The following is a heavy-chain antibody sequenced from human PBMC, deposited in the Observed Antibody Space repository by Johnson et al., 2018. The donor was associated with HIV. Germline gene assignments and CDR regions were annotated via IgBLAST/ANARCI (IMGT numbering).Heavy chain of an antibody. Sequence: VQLVESGGGVVQPGRSLRLSCAASGFTFSDYNMSWIRQAPGKGLEWVSYISSSGRTIYYADSVKGRFTISRDNAKNSLYLQMNSLRAEDTAVYYCARGIPRRNGDYDHVIDIWGQGTMVTVSS. J-gene: IGHJ3*02. D-gene: IGHD4-17*01. CDR3: ARGIPRRNGDYDHVIDI. CDR1: GFTFSDYN. V-gene: IGHV3-11*04. CDR2: ISSSGRTI.